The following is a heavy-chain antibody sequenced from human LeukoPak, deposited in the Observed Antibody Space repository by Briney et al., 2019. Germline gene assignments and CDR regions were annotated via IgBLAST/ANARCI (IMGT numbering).Heavy chain of an antibody. J-gene: IGHJ3*02. CDR3: AVNSTRHTFDI. CDR1: GGSISTYY. Sequence: SETLSLTCTVSGGSISTYYWSWIRQSPGKGLEWIGSVYYSGSTNHNPSLKSRVSISVDTSKNQFSLELSSVTAADTAVYYCAVNSTRHTFDIWGQGTMVTVFS. CDR2: VYYSGST. D-gene: IGHD5-24*01. V-gene: IGHV4-59*08.